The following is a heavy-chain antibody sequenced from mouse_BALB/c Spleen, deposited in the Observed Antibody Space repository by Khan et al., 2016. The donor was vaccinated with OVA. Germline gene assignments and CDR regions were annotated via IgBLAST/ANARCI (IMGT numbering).Heavy chain of an antibody. CDR3: ARRNYFGYAFAY. CDR1: GYTFTDYY. CDR2: ISPGSGDT. D-gene: IGHD1-2*01. V-gene: IGHV1-77*01. Sequence: VQLQESGAELARPGASVKLSCKASGYTFTDYYINWVKQRTGQGLEWIGEISPGSGDTYYNEKFKGKATLTADKSSSTAYMQLSSLTSEASAVYFCARRNYFGYAFAYWGQGTTVTVSA. J-gene: IGHJ3*01.